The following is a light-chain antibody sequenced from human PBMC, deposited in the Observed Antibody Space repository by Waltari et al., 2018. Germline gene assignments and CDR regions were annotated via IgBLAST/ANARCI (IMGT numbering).Light chain of an antibody. CDR3: AGWDDSLTGVV. CDR1: SSNIGTTY. Sequence: QSVLTQPPSLSGTPGPRVTISCSGSSSNIGTTYVFWYQQFPGRAPKLLIYSDDHRPSGVPDRFSASKSGSSASLTISGLRPEDEADYHCAGWDDSLTGVVFGGGTKLTV. CDR2: SDD. V-gene: IGLV1-47*01. J-gene: IGLJ2*01.